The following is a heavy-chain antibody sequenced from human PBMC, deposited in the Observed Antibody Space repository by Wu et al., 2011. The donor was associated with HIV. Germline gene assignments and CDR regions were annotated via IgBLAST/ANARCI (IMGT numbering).Heavy chain of an antibody. D-gene: IGHD2-15*01. CDR1: GYTFISSY. V-gene: IGHV1-46*01. Sequence: QVQLVQSGAEVKKPGASVKISCRASGYTFISSYVHWVRQAPGQGLEWMGIISPSGHSTIYAQRFQGRVTVTRDTSTSTVYMELSRLRSDDTAVYYCARGVVVAATRSFDLWGRWHPGHCLL. CDR3: ARGVVVAATRSFDL. J-gene: IGHJ2*01. CDR2: ISPSGHST.